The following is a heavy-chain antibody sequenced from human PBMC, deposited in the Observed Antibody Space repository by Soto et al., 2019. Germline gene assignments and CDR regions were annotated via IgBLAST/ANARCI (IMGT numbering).Heavy chain of an antibody. V-gene: IGHV3-30*03. D-gene: IGHD2-15*01. Sequence: PGGSLGLSSAASGFTISSYGMHWVRQAPGKGLKWVAVISYDGSNKYYADSVKGRFTISRDNSKSTLYLQMNSLRAEDTAVYYCARLYCSASSCYSVGAFDIRGQGTMVTVSS. CDR2: ISYDGSNK. CDR3: ARLYCSASSCYSVGAFDI. CDR1: GFTISSYG. J-gene: IGHJ3*02.